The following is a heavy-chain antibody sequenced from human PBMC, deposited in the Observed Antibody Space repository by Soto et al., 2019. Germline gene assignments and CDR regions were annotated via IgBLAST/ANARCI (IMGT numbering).Heavy chain of an antibody. D-gene: IGHD3-3*01. Sequence: ASVKVSCKASGYTFTSYAMHWLLQAPGQRLEWMGWINAGNGNTKYSQKFLGRVTITRDTSASTAYMELSSLRSEDTAVYYCAREKGRDFWSGSYYYYYYMDVWGKGTTVTVSS. CDR3: AREKGRDFWSGSYYYYYYMDV. CDR2: INAGNGNT. V-gene: IGHV1-3*01. J-gene: IGHJ6*03. CDR1: GYTFTSYA.